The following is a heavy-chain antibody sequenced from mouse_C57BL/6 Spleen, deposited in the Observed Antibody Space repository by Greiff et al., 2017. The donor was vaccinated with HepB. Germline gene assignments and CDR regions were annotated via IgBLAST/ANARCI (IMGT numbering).Heavy chain of an antibody. CDR3: GLLSSYGYFDV. Sequence: VQLQQSGAELVRPGTSVKVSCKASGYAFTNYLIEWVKQRPGQGLEWIGVINPGSGGTNYNEKFKGKATLTADKSTSTAYMHLSSLTSEDSAVYFCGLLSSYGYFDVWGTGTTVTVSS. CDR1: GYAFTNYL. V-gene: IGHV1-54*01. CDR2: INPGSGGT. D-gene: IGHD1-1*01. J-gene: IGHJ1*03.